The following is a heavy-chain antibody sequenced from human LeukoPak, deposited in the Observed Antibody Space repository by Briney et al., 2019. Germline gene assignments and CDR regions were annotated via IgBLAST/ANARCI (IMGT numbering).Heavy chain of an antibody. CDR3: ARAGATGGSSPDY. D-gene: IGHD2-15*01. J-gene: IGHJ4*02. CDR2: ISSSSSTI. V-gene: IGHV3-48*04. CDR1: GFTFSSYS. Sequence: GGSLRLSCAASGFTFSSYSMNWVRQAPGKGLEWVSYISSSSSTIYYADSVKGRFTISRDNAKNSLYLQMNSLRAEDTAVYYCARAGATGGSSPDYWGQGTLVTASS.